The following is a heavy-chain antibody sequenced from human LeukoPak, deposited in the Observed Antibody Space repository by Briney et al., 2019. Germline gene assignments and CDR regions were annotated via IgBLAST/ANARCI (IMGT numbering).Heavy chain of an antibody. J-gene: IGHJ4*02. CDR1: GYSISSGYY. Sequence: SETLSLTCAVSGYSISSGYYWGWIRQPPGKGLEWIGSIYHSGSTYYNPSLKSRVTISVDTSKNQFSLKLSSVTAADTAVYYCARHLGPFWSGYDDYWGQGTLVTVSS. CDR3: ARHLGPFWSGYDDY. V-gene: IGHV4-38-2*01. D-gene: IGHD3-3*01. CDR2: IYHSGST.